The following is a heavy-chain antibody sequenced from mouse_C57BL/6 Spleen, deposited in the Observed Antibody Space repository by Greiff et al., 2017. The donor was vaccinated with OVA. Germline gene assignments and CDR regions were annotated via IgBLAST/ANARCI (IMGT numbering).Heavy chain of an antibody. J-gene: IGHJ4*01. V-gene: IGHV1-69*01. CDR3: ARSHAMDY. CDR2: IDPSASYT. CDR1: GYTFTSYW. Sequence: QVQLQQPGAELVMPGASVKLSCKASGYTFTSYWMHWVKQRPGQGLEWIGEIDPSASYTNYNQKFKGKSTLTVDKSSSTAYMQLSSLTSEDSAVYYCARSHAMDYWGQGTSVTVSS.